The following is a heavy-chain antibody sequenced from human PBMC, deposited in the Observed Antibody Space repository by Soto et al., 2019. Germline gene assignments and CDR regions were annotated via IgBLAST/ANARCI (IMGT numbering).Heavy chain of an antibody. CDR1: GFTFSSYA. V-gene: IGHV3-23*01. Sequence: EVQLLESGGGLVQPGGSLRLSCAASGFTFSSYAMSWVRQAPGKGLEWVSAISGSGGSTYYADSVKGRFTISRDNSKNTLYLQMNSLRAEDTAVYYCAKTKRTWSGYYTGRYFDLWGRGTLVTVSS. CDR2: ISGSGGST. CDR3: AKTKRTWSGYYTGRYFDL. J-gene: IGHJ2*01. D-gene: IGHD3-3*01.